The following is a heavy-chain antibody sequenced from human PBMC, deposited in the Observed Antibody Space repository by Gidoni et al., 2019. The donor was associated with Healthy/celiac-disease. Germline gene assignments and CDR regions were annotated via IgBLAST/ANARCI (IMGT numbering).Heavy chain of an antibody. D-gene: IGHD3-9*01. J-gene: IGHJ3*02. V-gene: IGHV1-8*01. CDR3: ASGGRYDILTGYYSAAFDI. Sequence: QVQLVQSGAEVKKPGASVTVSCKASGYTFTSYDINWVRQATGQGLEWMGWMNPNSGNTGYAQKFQGRVTMSRNTSISTAYMELSSLRSEDTAVYYCASGGRYDILTGYYSAAFDIWGQGTMVTVSS. CDR1: GYTFTSYD. CDR2: MNPNSGNT.